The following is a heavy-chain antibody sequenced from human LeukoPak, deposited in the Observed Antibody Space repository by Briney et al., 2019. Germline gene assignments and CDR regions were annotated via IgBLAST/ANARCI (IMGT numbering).Heavy chain of an antibody. J-gene: IGHJ4*02. Sequence: GGSLRLSCAASGFTFSSYSMNLVRQAPGKGLEWVSYISSSSSTIYYADSVKGRFTISRDNAKNSLYLQMNSLRAEDTAVYYCARDLGGSPDYWGQGTLVTVSS. CDR2: ISSSSSTI. CDR1: GFTFSSYS. CDR3: ARDLGGSPDY. D-gene: IGHD3-10*01. V-gene: IGHV3-48*01.